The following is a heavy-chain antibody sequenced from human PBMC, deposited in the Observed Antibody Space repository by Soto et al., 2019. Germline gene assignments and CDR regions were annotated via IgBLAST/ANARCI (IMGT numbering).Heavy chain of an antibody. D-gene: IGHD3-22*01. J-gene: IGHJ4*02. Sequence: GGSLILSCAAFGFTFSSYAMHWVHQAPGKGLEWVAVISYDGSNKYYADSVKGRFTISRDNSKNTLYLQMNSLRAEDTAVYYCARGLPLNYYDSSGYYSQFDYWGQGT. CDR1: GFTFSSYA. CDR2: ISYDGSNK. V-gene: IGHV3-30-3*01. CDR3: ARGLPLNYYDSSGYYSQFDY.